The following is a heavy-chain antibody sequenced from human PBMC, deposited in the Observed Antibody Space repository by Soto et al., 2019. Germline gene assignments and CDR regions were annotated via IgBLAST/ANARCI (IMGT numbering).Heavy chain of an antibody. CDR3: ARDRAAGTIAFDI. D-gene: IGHD6-19*01. CDR2: IYGGGNT. CDR1: GFTVSSKH. Sequence: EVQLVETGGGLIQPGGSLRLSCAASGFTVSSKHMSWVRQAPGKGLEWVSVIYGGGNTYYAESVKGRFTISRDNSKNTVYLQMNTLRDDDTAVYYCARDRAAGTIAFDIWGQGTMVTVS. V-gene: IGHV3-53*02. J-gene: IGHJ3*02.